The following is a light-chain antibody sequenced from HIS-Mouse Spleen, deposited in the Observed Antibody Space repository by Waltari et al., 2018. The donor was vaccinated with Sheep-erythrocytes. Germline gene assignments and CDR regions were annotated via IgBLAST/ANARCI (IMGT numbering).Light chain of an antibody. V-gene: IGLV3-10*01. J-gene: IGLJ3*02. Sequence: SYELTQPPSVSVSPGQTARITCSGDALPKKYAYWYQQKSGQAPVSVIYEDSKRPSGIPARFSGSSSGTMATLTISGAQVEDDADYYCYSTDSSGNHWVFGGGTKLTVL. CDR1: ALPKKY. CDR3: YSTDSSGNHWV. CDR2: EDS.